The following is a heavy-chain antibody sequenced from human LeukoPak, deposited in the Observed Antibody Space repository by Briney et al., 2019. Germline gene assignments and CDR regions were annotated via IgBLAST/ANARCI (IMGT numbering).Heavy chain of an antibody. V-gene: IGHV5-51*01. CDR2: IYPDASDT. CDR1: GYRFNSLW. Sequence: GESPKTSWKGSGYRFNSLWIARVRPIPGKGLEWVGIIYPDASDTRYRPSFQGQVTISADKSISTAYLQWSSLKASDTAMYYCARRSDGGKDFDYWGQGTLVTVSS. J-gene: IGHJ4*02. CDR3: ARRSDGGKDFDY. D-gene: IGHD4-23*01.